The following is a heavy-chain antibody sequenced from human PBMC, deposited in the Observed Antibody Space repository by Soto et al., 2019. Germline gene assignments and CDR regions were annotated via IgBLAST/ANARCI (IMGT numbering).Heavy chain of an antibody. J-gene: IGHJ4*02. CDR2: MNPDGSQE. Sequence: EVQLVESGGGLVQPGGSLRLSCAASGFAFSTYWMSWVRQAPGQGLEWVATMNPDGSQEYYVDSVKGRFTVSRDNAQKSLYLQMNSLRDEDTAVYYCASGGWETPIWGQGTPVTASS. CDR1: GFAFSTYW. D-gene: IGHD1-26*01. V-gene: IGHV3-7*03. CDR3: ASGGWETPI.